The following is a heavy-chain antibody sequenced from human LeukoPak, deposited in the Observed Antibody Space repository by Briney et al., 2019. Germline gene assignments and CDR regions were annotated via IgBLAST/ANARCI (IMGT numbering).Heavy chain of an antibody. J-gene: IGHJ3*01. CDR1: GFTLNSYF. V-gene: IGHV3-7*01. Sequence: GGSLRPSRAASGFTLNSYFIRWGRPAPGRGREWVANIKKDGSEESYIDSVKGRFTVSRDNAKNTLFLQINSLRGEDTAVYYCAPSNPNKNAIDLWGQGTMVTISS. CDR3: APSNPNKNAIDL. CDR2: IKKDGSEE. D-gene: IGHD1-14*01.